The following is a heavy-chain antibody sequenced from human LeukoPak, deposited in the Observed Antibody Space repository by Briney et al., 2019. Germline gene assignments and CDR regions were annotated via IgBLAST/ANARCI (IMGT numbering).Heavy chain of an antibody. V-gene: IGHV3-48*03. CDR1: GFTFSSYE. Sequence: PGGSLRLSCAASGFTFSSYEMNWVRQAPGKGLEWVSYISSSGSTIYYADSVKGRFTISRDNAKNSLYLQMNSLRAEDTAVYYCASDTVDRALGIDYWGQGTLVTVSS. CDR3: ASDTVDRALGIDY. J-gene: IGHJ4*02. CDR2: ISSSGSTI. D-gene: IGHD5-18*01.